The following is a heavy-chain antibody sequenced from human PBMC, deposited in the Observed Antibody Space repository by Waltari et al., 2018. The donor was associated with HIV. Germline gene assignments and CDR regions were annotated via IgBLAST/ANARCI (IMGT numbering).Heavy chain of an antibody. CDR2: IRGGGET. Sequence: QLLESRGGSVVPGGSLRVPCAASGCIFTDFAMDWVRQAPGKGLEWVSAIRGGGETFYADSVKGRFTISRDNSKNTLYLQMNSIRADDAAVYYCVKDSGRAADVFDLWGQGTMVTVSS. D-gene: IGHD3-10*01. J-gene: IGHJ3*01. V-gene: IGHV3-23*01. CDR3: VKDSGRAADVFDL. CDR1: GCIFTDFA.